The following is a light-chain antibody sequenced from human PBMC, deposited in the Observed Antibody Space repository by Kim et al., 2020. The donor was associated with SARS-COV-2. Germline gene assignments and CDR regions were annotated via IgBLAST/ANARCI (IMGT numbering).Light chain of an antibody. J-gene: IGKJ1*01. V-gene: IGKV3-15*01. CDR3: QQFNNWPRT. Sequence: EIVMTQSPVTLSVSPGERATLSCRASQSVSSNIVWYQQKPGQAPRLLMYGSSTRATGIPARFSGSGSGTEFTLTISSLQSEDFAVYYCQQFNNWPRTFGQGTKVDIK. CDR1: QSVSSN. CDR2: GSS.